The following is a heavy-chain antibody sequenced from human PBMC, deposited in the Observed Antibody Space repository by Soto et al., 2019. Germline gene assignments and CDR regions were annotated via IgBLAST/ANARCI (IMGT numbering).Heavy chain of an antibody. J-gene: IGHJ6*03. CDR1: GGSISSYY. CDR3: ARRRHPDSMGYYYYYMDV. Sequence: SETLSLTCTVSGGSISSYYWSWIRQPPGKGLEWIGYIYYSGSTNYNPSLKSRVTISVDTSKNQFSLKLSSVTAADTAVYYCARRRHPDSMGYYYYYMDVWGKGTTVTVSS. CDR2: IYYSGST. V-gene: IGHV4-59*08.